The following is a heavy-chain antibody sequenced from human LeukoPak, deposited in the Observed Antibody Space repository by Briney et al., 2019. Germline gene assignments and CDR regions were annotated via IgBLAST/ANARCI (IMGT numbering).Heavy chain of an antibody. J-gene: IGHJ6*02. V-gene: IGHV1-69*04. CDR3: AREGDLLTGTTPYYGMDV. CDR2: IIPILGTA. CDR1: GGTFSSYA. Sequence: ASVKVSCKASGGTFSSYAISWVRQAPGQGLEWMGRIIPILGTANYAQKFQGRVTITADKSTSTAYMELSSLRSEDTAVYYCAREGDLLTGTTPYYGMDVWGQGTTVTVSS. D-gene: IGHD1-7*01.